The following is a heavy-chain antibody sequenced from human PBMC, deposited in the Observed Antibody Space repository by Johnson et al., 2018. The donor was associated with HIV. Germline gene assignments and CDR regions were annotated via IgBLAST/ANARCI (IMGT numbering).Heavy chain of an antibody. CDR1: GITINRNY. J-gene: IGHJ3*01. D-gene: IGHD3-10*01. Sequence: VQLVESGGGLVQPGGSLRLSCAASGITINRNYMTWVRQAPGKGLEWVSIVYSGGSAYYADSVKGRFTLSRDNSKNTLDLQMNSLTIEDTAVFYCAKTRMGGILDAFDLWGQGTMVIVS. V-gene: IGHV3-66*02. CDR2: VYSGGSA. CDR3: AKTRMGGILDAFDL.